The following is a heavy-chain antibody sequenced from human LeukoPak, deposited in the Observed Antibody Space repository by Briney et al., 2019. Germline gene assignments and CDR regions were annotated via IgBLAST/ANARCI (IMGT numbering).Heavy chain of an antibody. Sequence: SQTLSLTCAVSGGSISSGGYSWSWIRQPPGKGLEWIGYIYHSGSTYYNPSLKSRVTISVDRSKNQFSLKLSSVTAADTAVYYCVRGTGYSGYDYKVWLDPWGQGTLVTVSS. CDR3: VRGTGYSGYDYKVWLDP. CDR1: GGSISSGGYS. V-gene: IGHV4-30-2*01. D-gene: IGHD5-12*01. J-gene: IGHJ5*02. CDR2: IYHSGST.